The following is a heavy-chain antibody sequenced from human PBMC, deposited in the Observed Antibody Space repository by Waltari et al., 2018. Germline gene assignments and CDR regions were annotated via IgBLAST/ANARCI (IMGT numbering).Heavy chain of an antibody. D-gene: IGHD6-19*01. J-gene: IGHJ4*02. V-gene: IGHV1-18*01. CDR3: ARVSVAGPPNFDY. CDR1: GYTFTSYP. Sequence: QVHLVQSGAEVKKPGASAKVSCKASGYTFTSYPITWVRQAPGQGLEWMGWISPYNGNTNYAQKLQGRVTMTIDTSTSTGYMELRSLRSDDTAVFYCARVSVAGPPNFDYWGQGTLVTVSS. CDR2: ISPYNGNT.